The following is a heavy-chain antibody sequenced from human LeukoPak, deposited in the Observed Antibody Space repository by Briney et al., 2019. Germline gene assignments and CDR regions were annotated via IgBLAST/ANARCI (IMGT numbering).Heavy chain of an antibody. CDR1: GFIFSSHW. D-gene: IGHD3-10*01. Sequence: PSGGSLRLSCTSSGFIFSSHWMNWVRQAPGKGPEWAANIKYDGSEQYYVDSVKGRFSISRDNTKNLLYLQMNSLRVEDTAVYYCARDYGWSFANWGQGTLVTVSS. V-gene: IGHV3-7*03. CDR2: IKYDGSEQ. J-gene: IGHJ4*02. CDR3: ARDYGWSFAN.